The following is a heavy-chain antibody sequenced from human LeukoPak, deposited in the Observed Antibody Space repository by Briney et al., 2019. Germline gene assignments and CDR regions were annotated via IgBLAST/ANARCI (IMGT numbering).Heavy chain of an antibody. CDR2: IYYSGST. CDR1: GGSISSGDYY. Sequence: SETLSLTCTVSGGSISSGDYYWSWIRQPPGKGLEWIGYIYYSGSTYYNPSLKSRVTISVDTSKNQFSLKLSSVTAADTAVYYCARRGTAMVAFDYWGQGTLVTVSS. V-gene: IGHV4-30-4*08. D-gene: IGHD5-18*01. J-gene: IGHJ4*02. CDR3: ARRGTAMVAFDY.